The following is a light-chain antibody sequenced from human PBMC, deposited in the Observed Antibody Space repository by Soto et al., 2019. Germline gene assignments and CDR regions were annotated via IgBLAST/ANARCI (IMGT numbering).Light chain of an antibody. CDR2: DVN. Sequence: QSVLTQPASVSGSPGQSIAISCTGTSSDVGGYNFVSWYQQHPGKAPKLMIYDVNIRPSGISNRFSGSKSGNTASLTISGLQAEDEADYYCSSYSGSSTLVVFGGGT. V-gene: IGLV2-14*01. J-gene: IGLJ2*01. CDR1: SSDVGGYNF. CDR3: SSYSGSSTLVV.